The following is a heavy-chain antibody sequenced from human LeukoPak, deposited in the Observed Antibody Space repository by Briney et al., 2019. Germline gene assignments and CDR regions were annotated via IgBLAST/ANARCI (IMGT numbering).Heavy chain of an antibody. J-gene: IGHJ4*02. Sequence: GGSLRLSCAASGFSFGDYAMHWVRQAPGKGLEWVSGISWNSGNIVYAVSVEGRFTISRDNAKNSLFLQMNSLRPEDTALYYCAKDYGSGNYFFDYWGLGTLVTVSS. CDR3: AKDYGSGNYFFDY. CDR2: ISWNSGNI. V-gene: IGHV3-9*01. CDR1: GFSFGDYA. D-gene: IGHD3-10*01.